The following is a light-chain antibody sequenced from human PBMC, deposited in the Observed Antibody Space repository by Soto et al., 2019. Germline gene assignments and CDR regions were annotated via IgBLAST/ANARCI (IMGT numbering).Light chain of an antibody. V-gene: IGLV1-44*01. CDR2: SND. CDR1: SSNIGSNT. Sequence: QSVLTQPPSASGTPGQRVTISCSGSSSNIGSNTVSWYQHLPGTAPKLLIYSNDQRPSGVPDRFSGSKSGNTASLTVSGLQAEDEADYYCSSHAGSNNLVFGGGTKVTVL. J-gene: IGLJ3*02. CDR3: SSHAGSNNLV.